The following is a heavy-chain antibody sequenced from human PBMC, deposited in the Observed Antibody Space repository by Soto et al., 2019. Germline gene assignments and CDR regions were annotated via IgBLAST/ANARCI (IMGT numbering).Heavy chain of an antibody. V-gene: IGHV3-21*04. J-gene: IGHJ4*02. CDR1: GFSFSSDS. CDR2: ISSIGSFM. CDR3: ARIGVSSGHESPDFDS. D-gene: IGHD3-16*01. Sequence: GALRLYGAASGFSFSSDSMGWVRQAPGKGLEWVSSISSIGSFMNYADSVKGRVTMTTDTSTSTAYMELRGLRSDDTAVYYCARIGVSSGHESPDFDSWGQGTLVTVSS.